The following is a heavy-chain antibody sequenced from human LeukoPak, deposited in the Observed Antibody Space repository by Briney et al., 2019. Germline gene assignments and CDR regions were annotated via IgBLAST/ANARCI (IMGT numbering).Heavy chain of an antibody. CDR1: GGYIGSRNW. J-gene: IGHJ3*02. V-gene: IGHV4-4*02. CDR3: ARDRDHAFDI. Sequence: SETLSLTCAVTGGYIGSRNWWSWVRQPPGKGLQWIGEMYESGSPKYNPSLKSRVTISVDRSKNQFSLKLSSVTAADTAVYYCARDRDHAFDIWGQGTMVTVSS. CDR2: MYESGSP. D-gene: IGHD3-10*01.